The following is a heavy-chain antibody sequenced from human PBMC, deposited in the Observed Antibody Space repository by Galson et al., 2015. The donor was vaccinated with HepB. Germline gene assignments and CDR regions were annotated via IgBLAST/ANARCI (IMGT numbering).Heavy chain of an antibody. Sequence: LSLTCTVSGDSINSKDYYWGWIRQPPGKGLEWIGSVYHSGSTHYKPSLESRVTISVHTSKNQFSLKLTSVTAADTAVYYGAKHLVPHLRFLPDYNNMDVWGQGTTVTVSS. CDR2: VYHSGST. CDR3: AKHLVPHLRFLPDYNNMDV. D-gene: IGHD3-3*01. CDR1: GDSINSKDYY. J-gene: IGHJ6*02. V-gene: IGHV4-39*01.